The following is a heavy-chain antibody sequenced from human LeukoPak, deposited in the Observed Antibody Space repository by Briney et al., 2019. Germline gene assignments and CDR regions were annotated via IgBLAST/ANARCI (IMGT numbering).Heavy chain of an antibody. CDR1: GFTSSSSA. V-gene: IGHV3-30*11. CDR3: ARVKIDYTSSLAQAFPDSQGPGDY. J-gene: IGHJ4*02. D-gene: IGHD4-11*01. CDR2: ISYAGSNK. Sequence: PGRSRRLSCAASGFTSSSSAMHWVREAPRNGLEWVADISYAGSNKYYAESVKGRFTISRDNSKNTLYLQMNSLRAEDTAVYYCARVKIDYTSSLAQAFPDSQGPGDYWGQGTLVTVSS.